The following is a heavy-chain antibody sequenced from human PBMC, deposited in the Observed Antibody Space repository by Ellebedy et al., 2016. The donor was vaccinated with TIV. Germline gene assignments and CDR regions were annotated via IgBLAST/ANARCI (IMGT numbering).Heavy chain of an antibody. CDR1: GFTFSSYN. J-gene: IGHJ4*02. V-gene: IGHV3-48*04. Sequence: GESLKISCAASGFTFSSYNMIWVRQAPGKGLEWIAYISSTTLTTEYADSVKGRFTISRDNAKNSVHLQMNSLRAEDTAVYFCARDMGRWLQFLGYWGQGTLVTVSS. D-gene: IGHD5-24*01. CDR3: ARDMGRWLQFLGY. CDR2: ISSTTLTT.